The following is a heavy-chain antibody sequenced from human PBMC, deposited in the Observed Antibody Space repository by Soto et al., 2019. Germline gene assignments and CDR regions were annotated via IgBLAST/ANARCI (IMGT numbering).Heavy chain of an antibody. V-gene: IGHV4-4*07. CDR2: FYTSGSP. Sequence: QVQLQESGPGLVKPSETLSLTCTVSGGSISSYYWNWIRQPAGRGLEWIGRFYTSGSPNYNPSLKSRVTLSVDTSKNQFSLTLSSVTAADTAVYYCAREYYSGSGTYYAPLDFWGQGTLVTVSS. D-gene: IGHD3-10*01. CDR1: GGSISSYY. J-gene: IGHJ4*02. CDR3: AREYYSGSGTYYAPLDF.